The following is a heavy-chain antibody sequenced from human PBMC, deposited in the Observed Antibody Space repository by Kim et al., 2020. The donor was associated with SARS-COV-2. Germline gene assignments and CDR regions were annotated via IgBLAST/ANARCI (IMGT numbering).Heavy chain of an antibody. J-gene: IGHJ6*02. CDR2: ISSDGSST. V-gene: IGHV3-74*01. Sequence: GGSLRLSCAASGFTFNDYWINWVRQAPGKWLVWVSRISSDGSSTNYADSVKGRFTMSRDNAENTVYLQMNSLRAEDTAVYYCARGFFRNGFDVWGQGTTVTVSS. D-gene: IGHD3-3*01. CDR1: GFTFNDYW. CDR3: ARGFFRNGFDV.